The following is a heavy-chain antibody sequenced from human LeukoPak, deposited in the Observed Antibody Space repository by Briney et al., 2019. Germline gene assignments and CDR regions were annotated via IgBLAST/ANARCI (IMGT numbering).Heavy chain of an antibody. CDR1: GYSFTSYW. J-gene: IGHJ4*02. CDR2: IDPSDSYT. D-gene: IGHD5-12*01. CDR3: ATSDIVATYFGD. V-gene: IGHV5-10-1*01. Sequence: GESLRISCKGSGYSFTSYWISWVRQMPGRGLEWMGRIDPSDSYTNYSPSFQGHVTISADKSISTAYLQWSSLKASDTAMYYCATSDIVATYFGDWGQGTLVTVSS.